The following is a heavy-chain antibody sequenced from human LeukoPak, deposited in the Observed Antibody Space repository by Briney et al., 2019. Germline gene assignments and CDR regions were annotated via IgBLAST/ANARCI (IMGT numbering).Heavy chain of an antibody. J-gene: IGHJ4*02. CDR3: ANYYDLWSGPRD. V-gene: IGHV4-38-2*01. CDR1: GYSIISDYY. Sequence: SETLSLTCAVSGYSIISDYYWGWIRQPPGKGLEWIGSIYHSGSTYYNPSLKSRVTISVDTSKNQFSLKVSSVTAADTAVYYCANYYDLWSGPRDWGQGTAVTVSS. CDR2: IYHSGST. D-gene: IGHD3-3*01.